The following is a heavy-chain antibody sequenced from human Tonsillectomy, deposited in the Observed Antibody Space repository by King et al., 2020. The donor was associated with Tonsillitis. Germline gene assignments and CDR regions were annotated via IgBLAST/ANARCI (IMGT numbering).Heavy chain of an antibody. Sequence: VQLQESGPGLVKPSETLSLTCSVSGGSVSSGSHYWSWIRQPPGKGLEWIGYIYYSGSTNYNPSLKSRVTISVDTPKNQFSLKLSSVTAADTAVYYCARSIEQQLVGYWGQGTLVTVSS. J-gene: IGHJ4*02. CDR2: IYYSGST. CDR3: ARSIEQQLVGY. CDR1: GGSVSSGSHY. V-gene: IGHV4-61*01. D-gene: IGHD6-13*01.